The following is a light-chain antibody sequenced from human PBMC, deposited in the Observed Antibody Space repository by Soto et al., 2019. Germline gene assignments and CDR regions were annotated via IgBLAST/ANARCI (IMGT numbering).Light chain of an antibody. CDR2: SND. J-gene: IGLJ2*01. V-gene: IGLV1-44*01. CDR1: SSNIESNT. Sequence: QSVLTQPPSASGTPGQRVTISCSGSSSNIESNTVTWYQQLPGTAPKLLIHSNDQRPSGVPDRFSGSKSGTSASLAISGLQSEDEADHYCAAWDDSLTGHVVLGGGTKLTVL. CDR3: AAWDDSLTGHVV.